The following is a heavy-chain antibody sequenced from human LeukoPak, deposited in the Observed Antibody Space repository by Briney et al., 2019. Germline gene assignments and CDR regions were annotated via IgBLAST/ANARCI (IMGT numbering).Heavy chain of an antibody. J-gene: IGHJ4*02. CDR2: IYYSGST. CDR3: ASTSIAARHFDY. V-gene: IGHV4-39*07. D-gene: IGHD6-6*01. Sequence: SETLSLTCTVSGGSISSSSYYWGWIRQPPGKGLEWIGSIYYSGSTYYNPSLKSRVTISVDTSKNQFSLKLSSVTAADTAVYYCASTSIAARHFDYWGQGTLVTVSS. CDR1: GGSISSSSYY.